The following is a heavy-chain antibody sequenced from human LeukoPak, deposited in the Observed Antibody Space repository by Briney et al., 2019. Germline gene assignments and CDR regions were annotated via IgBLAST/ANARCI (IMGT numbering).Heavy chain of an antibody. D-gene: IGHD2-8*01. CDR3: ARVWPCSNGVCPDVFEY. CDR1: GYTFTGYY. Sequence: ASVKVSCKASGYTFTGYYMHWVGQAPGEGLEWMGWINPNSGGTNYAQKFQGRVTMTRDTSISTAYMELSRLRSDDTAVYYCARVWPCSNGVCPDVFEYWGQGALVTVSS. CDR2: INPNSGGT. J-gene: IGHJ4*02. V-gene: IGHV1-2*02.